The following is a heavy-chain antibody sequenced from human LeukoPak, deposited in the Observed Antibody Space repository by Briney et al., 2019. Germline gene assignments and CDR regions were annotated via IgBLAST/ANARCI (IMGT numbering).Heavy chain of an antibody. Sequence: ASVKVSCKASGYTFTGYYMHWVRQAPGQRLEWMGWINPKSGGTDYAQSFQGRVTMTRDTSISTAYMELSRLRSDDTAIYYCALVGEALDYWGQGTLVTVSS. D-gene: IGHD4-17*01. J-gene: IGHJ4*02. CDR1: GYTFTGYY. CDR2: INPKSGGT. V-gene: IGHV1-2*02. CDR3: ALVGEALDY.